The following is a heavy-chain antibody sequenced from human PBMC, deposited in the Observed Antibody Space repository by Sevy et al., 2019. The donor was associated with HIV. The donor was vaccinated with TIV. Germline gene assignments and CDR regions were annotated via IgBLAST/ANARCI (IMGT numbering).Heavy chain of an antibody. V-gene: IGHV3-48*01. D-gene: IGHD5-12*01. CDR1: GFTFSNYD. J-gene: IGHJ6*02. CDR2: ISSDSSRI. Sequence: GSLRLSCAASGFTFSNYDMNRVRQAPGKGVEWVSYISSDSSRIYYADSVKGRLTISRDNAKNSLYVQMNRLRAEDTAVYYCAREGGYTDQGMDVWGQGTTLTVSS. CDR3: AREGGYTDQGMDV.